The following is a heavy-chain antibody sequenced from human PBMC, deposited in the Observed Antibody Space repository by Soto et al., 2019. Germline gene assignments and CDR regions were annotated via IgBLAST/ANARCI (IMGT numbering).Heavy chain of an antibody. CDR1: GFTFGSYA. V-gene: IGHV3-23*01. CDR3: AKHHHTPDYDFWSGNYHGMDV. CDR2: ISGGGDST. J-gene: IGHJ6*02. D-gene: IGHD3-3*01. Sequence: HPGGSLRLSCAASGFTFGSYAMSWVRQAPGKGLEWVSAISGGGDSTYYADSVKGRFTLSRDNSKNTLYLQMNSLRAEDTAVYYCAKHHHTPDYDFWSGNYHGMDVWGQGTTVTVS.